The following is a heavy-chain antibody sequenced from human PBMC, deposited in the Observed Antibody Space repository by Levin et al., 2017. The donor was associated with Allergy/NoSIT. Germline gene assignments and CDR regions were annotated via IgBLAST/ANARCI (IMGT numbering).Heavy chain of an antibody. CDR2: ISYDGSNK. D-gene: IGHD1-26*01. J-gene: IGHJ4*02. CDR1: GFTFSSYG. V-gene: IGHV3-30*18. CDR3: AKEPDNSGSY. Sequence: GGSLRLSCAASGFTFSSYGMHWVRQAPGKGLEWVAVISYDGSNKYYADSVKGRFTISRDNSKNTLYLQMNSLRAEDTAVYYCAKEPDNSGSYWGQGTLVTVSS.